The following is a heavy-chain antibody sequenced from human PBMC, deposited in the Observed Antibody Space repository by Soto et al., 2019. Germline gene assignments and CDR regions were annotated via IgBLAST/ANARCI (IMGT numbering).Heavy chain of an antibody. Sequence: SETLSLTCTVSGGSISSYYWSWIRQPPGKGLEWIGYIYYSGSTNYNPSLKSRVTISVDTSKNQFSLKLSSVTAADTAVYYCARDTPLYYMDVWGKGTTVTVSS. CDR3: ARDTPLYYMDV. J-gene: IGHJ6*03. D-gene: IGHD2-15*01. V-gene: IGHV4-59*01. CDR2: IYYSGST. CDR1: GGSISSYY.